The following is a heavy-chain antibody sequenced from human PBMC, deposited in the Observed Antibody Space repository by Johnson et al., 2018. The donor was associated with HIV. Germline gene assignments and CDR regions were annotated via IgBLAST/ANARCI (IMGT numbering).Heavy chain of an antibody. D-gene: IGHD6-13*01. CDR2: ISGSGFDT. Sequence: QMLLVESGGDLIKPGGSLRLSCAASNFTFKDYYMNWIRQAPGKGLEWISYISGSGFDTFYADSVKGRFTISRDNAKKSLYLQMSSLKAEDTAVYYCARGGAGVAAAEDAFDIWGQGTMVTVSS. CDR1: NFTFKDYY. V-gene: IGHV3-11*04. J-gene: IGHJ3*02. CDR3: ARGGAGVAAAEDAFDI.